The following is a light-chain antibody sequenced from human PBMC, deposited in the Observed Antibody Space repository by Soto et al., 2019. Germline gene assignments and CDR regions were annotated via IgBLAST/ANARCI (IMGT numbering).Light chain of an antibody. Sequence: EIVLTQSPGTLSLSPGERATLSCRASQSVSSRYLGWYQQKPGQAPRLLIYGESSRATGIPDRFSGSGSGTDFSLTISRLEREDFAVYYCQQYGSSPWTFGQGTKVEIK. V-gene: IGKV3-20*01. CDR3: QQYGSSPWT. CDR2: GES. CDR1: QSVSSRY. J-gene: IGKJ1*01.